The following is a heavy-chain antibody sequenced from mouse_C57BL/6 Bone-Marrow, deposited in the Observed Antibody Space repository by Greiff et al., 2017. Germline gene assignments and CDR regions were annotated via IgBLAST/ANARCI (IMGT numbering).Heavy chain of an antibody. CDR2: ISSGGSYT. Sequence: VMLVESGGDLVKPGGSLKLSCAASGFTFSSYGMSWVRQTPDKRLEWVATISSGGSYTYYPDSVKGRFTISRDNAKNTLYLQMSSLKSEDTAMYYCARHHSYWGQGTLVTVSA. CDR3: ARHHSY. J-gene: IGHJ3*01. V-gene: IGHV5-6*02. CDR1: GFTFSSYG.